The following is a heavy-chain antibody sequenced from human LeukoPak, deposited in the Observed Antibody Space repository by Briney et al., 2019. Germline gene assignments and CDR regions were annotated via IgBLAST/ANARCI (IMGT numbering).Heavy chain of an antibody. D-gene: IGHD5-24*01. CDR1: GYTFTGYY. CDR3: ARDAGMATKYYFDY. Sequence: AASVKVSCKASGYTFTGYYMHWVRQAPGQGLEWMGWINPSSGGTNYAQKFQGRVTMTRDTSISTAYMELSRLRSDDTAVYYCARDAGMATKYYFDYWGQGTLVTVSS. J-gene: IGHJ4*02. V-gene: IGHV1-2*02. CDR2: INPSSGGT.